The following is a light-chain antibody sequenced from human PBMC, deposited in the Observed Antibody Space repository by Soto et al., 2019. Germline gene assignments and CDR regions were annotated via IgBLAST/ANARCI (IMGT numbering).Light chain of an antibody. V-gene: IGKV1-9*01. CDR3: QHLNTYPRT. CDR1: QGISSY. CDR2: GAS. Sequence: DIQLTQSPSFLSASVGDRVTITCRASQGISSYLAWYQQPPGKAPKLLIYGASTLQRWVSSRFSGRGSGTEFTLTISSLQPEDFATYYCQHLNTYPRTFGQGTKLEVK. J-gene: IGKJ2*01.